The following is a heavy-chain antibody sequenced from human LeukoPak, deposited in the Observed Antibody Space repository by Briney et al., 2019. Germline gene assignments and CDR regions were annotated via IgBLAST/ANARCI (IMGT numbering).Heavy chain of an antibody. CDR1: GYTFTSYD. CDR3: ARLFMSDFWSGYPYYYYGMDV. D-gene: IGHD3-3*01. Sequence: ASVKVSCKASGYTFTSYDINWVRQATGQGLEWMGWMNPNSGNTGYAQKFQGRVTMTRNTSISTAYMELSSLRSEDTAVYYCARLFMSDFWSGYPYYYYGMDVWGQGTTVTVSS. V-gene: IGHV1-8*01. CDR2: MNPNSGNT. J-gene: IGHJ6*02.